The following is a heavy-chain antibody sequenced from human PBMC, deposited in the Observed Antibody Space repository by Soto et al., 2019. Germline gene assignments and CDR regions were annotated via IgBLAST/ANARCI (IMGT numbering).Heavy chain of an antibody. CDR2: VSATGGS. CDR1: GASVRSNY. D-gene: IGHD3-22*01. J-gene: IGHJ5*02. Sequence: QVQLQESGPGLVKPSETLSLICSVSGASVRSNYWSWIRKSAGKGLEWIGRVSATGGSTYNPSLRGRATMSVDTSKNQFSLRLTSMTAADTATYFCARDPLPSDSRAPWGRGTLVSVSS. CDR3: ARDPLPSDSRAP. V-gene: IGHV4-4*07.